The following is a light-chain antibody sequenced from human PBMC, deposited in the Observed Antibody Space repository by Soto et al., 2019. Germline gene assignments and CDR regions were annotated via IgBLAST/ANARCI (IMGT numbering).Light chain of an antibody. CDR3: QQYKSYST. V-gene: IGKV1-5*01. CDR2: DAS. Sequence: DIQLPKSPSTMSASVGASFTLTCRAAPSLNSRLAWYQHRPGKPPRLLIYDASTLESGVPSRFSGSGSGTEFTLTINNLQPEDLATYICQQYKSYSTVGGGNKVDIK. J-gene: IGKJ4*02. CDR1: PSLNSR.